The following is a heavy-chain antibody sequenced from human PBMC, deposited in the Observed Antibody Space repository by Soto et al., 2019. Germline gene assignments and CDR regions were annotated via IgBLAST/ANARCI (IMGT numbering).Heavy chain of an antibody. Sequence: QLQLQESGPGLVKPSETLPLTCTVSGGSISSSSYYWGWIRQPPGKGLEWIGSIYYSGSTYYNPSLKSRGTISVDTSKNQFSLKLSSVTAADTAVYYCARPLGYCSGGSCSDDAFDIWGQGTMVTVSS. CDR2: IYYSGST. CDR1: GGSISSSSYY. V-gene: IGHV4-39*01. CDR3: ARPLGYCSGGSCSDDAFDI. D-gene: IGHD2-15*01. J-gene: IGHJ3*02.